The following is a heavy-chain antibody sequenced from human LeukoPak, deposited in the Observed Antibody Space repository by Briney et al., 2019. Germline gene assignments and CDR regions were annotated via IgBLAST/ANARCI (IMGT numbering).Heavy chain of an antibody. J-gene: IGHJ4*01. CDR1: GGSISSYY. Sequence: AETQSLTCTVSGGSISSYYWSWIRQPPGKGLEWIGYIYYSGSTNYNPSLKSRVTILVDTSKNQFSLKLSSVTAADTAVYYCARVGTVDTAMVTPYYFDYWGHITLLTVSS. CDR2: IYYSGST. V-gene: IGHV4-59*01. CDR3: ARVGTVDTAMVTPYYFDY. D-gene: IGHD5-18*01.